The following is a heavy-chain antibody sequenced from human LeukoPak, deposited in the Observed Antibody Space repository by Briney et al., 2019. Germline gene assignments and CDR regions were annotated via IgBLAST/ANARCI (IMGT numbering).Heavy chain of an antibody. D-gene: IGHD3-16*01. Sequence: PGRSLRLSCAASGFTFSSYGMHWARQAPGKGLEWVAVISYDGSNKYYADSVKGRFTISRDNSKNTLYLQMNSLRAEDTAVYYCAKDLRAGGGGAFDIWGQGTMVTVSS. CDR2: ISYDGSNK. V-gene: IGHV3-30*18. CDR3: AKDLRAGGGGAFDI. J-gene: IGHJ3*02. CDR1: GFTFSSYG.